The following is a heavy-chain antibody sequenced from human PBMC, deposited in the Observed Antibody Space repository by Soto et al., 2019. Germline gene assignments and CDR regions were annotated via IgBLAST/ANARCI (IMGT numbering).Heavy chain of an antibody. Sequence: QVQLVESGGGVVQPGRSLRLSCAASGFTFRSYGMHWVRQAPGKGLEWVAVIWNDGSERYYADSVKGRLTISRDNSKNTLDLQMNRLIAEDTAVYYGAGDRAGVDYNIGVWCQGTTVTVSS. CDR1: GFTFRSYG. CDR2: IWNDGSER. V-gene: IGHV3-33*01. J-gene: IGHJ6*02. D-gene: IGHD2-15*01. CDR3: AGDRAGVDYNIGV.